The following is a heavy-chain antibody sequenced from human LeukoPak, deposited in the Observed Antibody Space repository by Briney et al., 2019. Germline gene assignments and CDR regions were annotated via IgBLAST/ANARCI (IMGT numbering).Heavy chain of an antibody. CDR3: ARSLCSSTSCPVDY. Sequence: GAPLKISSKGSGSRFTSYWIGWVRRMPGKGLGWMGIIYPGDSDTSYSPSFQGQVTISADKSISTAYLQWSSLKASDTAMYYCARSLCSSTSCPVDYWGQGTLVTVSS. CDR2: IYPGDSDT. J-gene: IGHJ4*02. CDR1: GSRFTSYW. D-gene: IGHD2-2*01. V-gene: IGHV5-51*01.